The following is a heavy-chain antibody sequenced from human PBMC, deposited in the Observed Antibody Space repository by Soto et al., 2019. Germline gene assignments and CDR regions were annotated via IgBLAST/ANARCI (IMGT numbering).Heavy chain of an antibody. Sequence: QVQLQESGPGLVKPSETLSLTCTVSGGSVSSGSYYWSWIRQPPGKGLEWIGYIYYSGSTNYNPSLKSRVTISVDTSKNQCSLKLSSVTAADTAVYYCARVIARAVDYWGQGTLVTVSS. J-gene: IGHJ4*02. V-gene: IGHV4-61*01. CDR2: IYYSGST. D-gene: IGHD3-16*02. CDR1: GGSVSSGSYY. CDR3: ARVIARAVDY.